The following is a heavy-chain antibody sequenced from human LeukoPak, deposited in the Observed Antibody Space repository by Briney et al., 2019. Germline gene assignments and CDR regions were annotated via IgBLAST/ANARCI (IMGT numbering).Heavy chain of an antibody. CDR3: AGDTTYCSGGSCYALFDY. CDR2: ISYDGSNK. V-gene: IGHV3-30-3*01. CDR1: GFTFSSYA. J-gene: IGHJ4*02. D-gene: IGHD2-15*01. Sequence: SGGSLRLSCAASGFTFSSYAMHWVRQAPGKGLEWVAVISYDGSNKYYADSVKGRFTISRDNSKNTLYLQMNSLRAEDTAVYYCAGDTTYCSGGSCYALFDYWGQGTLVTVSS.